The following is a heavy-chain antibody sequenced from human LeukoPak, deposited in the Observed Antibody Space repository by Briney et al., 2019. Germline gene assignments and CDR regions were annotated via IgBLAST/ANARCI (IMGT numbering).Heavy chain of an antibody. CDR1: GYTFTSYY. V-gene: IGHV1-46*01. D-gene: IGHD3-9*01. CDR2: INPSGGST. J-gene: IGHJ1*01. Sequence: ASVKVSCKASGYTFTSYYMHWVRQAPGQGLEWMGIINPSGGSTSYAQKFQGRVTMTRDTSTSTVYKELSSVTAADTAVYYCARGRRAGLKSRESPGLTGYYSLSGYFQHWGQGTLVTVSS. CDR3: ARGRRAGLKSRESPGLTGYYSLSGYFQH.